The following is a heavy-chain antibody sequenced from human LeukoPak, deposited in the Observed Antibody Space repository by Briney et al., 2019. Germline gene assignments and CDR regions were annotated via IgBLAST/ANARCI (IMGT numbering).Heavy chain of an antibody. Sequence: ASVKVSCTASGYTFTGYDINWVRQATGQGLEWMGWMNPNSGNTGYAQKFQGRVTMTRNTSISTAYMELSSLRSEDTAVYYCARGGKFYYDSSGYSWGFDYWGQGTLVTVSS. CDR3: ARGGKFYYDSSGYSWGFDY. CDR2: MNPNSGNT. CDR1: GYTFTGYD. V-gene: IGHV1-8*01. D-gene: IGHD3-22*01. J-gene: IGHJ4*02.